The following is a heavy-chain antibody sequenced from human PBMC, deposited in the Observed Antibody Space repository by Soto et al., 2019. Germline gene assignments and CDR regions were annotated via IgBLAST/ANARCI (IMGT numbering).Heavy chain of an antibody. V-gene: IGHV3-48*02. J-gene: IGHJ6*02. CDR1: GFTFSSYS. Sequence: GGSLRLSCAASGFTFSSYSMNWVRQAPGKGLEWVSYISSSSTIYYADSVKGRFTISRDNAKNSLYLQMNSLRDEDTAVYYCARVSCSSTSCRDYYYYGMDVWGQGTKVTVSS. CDR2: ISSSSTI. CDR3: ARVSCSSTSCRDYYYYGMDV. D-gene: IGHD2-2*01.